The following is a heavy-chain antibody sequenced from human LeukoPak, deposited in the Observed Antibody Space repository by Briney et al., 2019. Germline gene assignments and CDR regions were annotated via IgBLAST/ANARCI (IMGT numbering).Heavy chain of an antibody. D-gene: IGHD3-22*01. J-gene: IGHJ4*02. CDR3: ARDPTPAGYVDGSGQKFYFDY. CDR1: GITFRSSS. V-gene: IGHV3-48*04. CDR2: IASDSSTT. Sequence: PGGSLRLSCAASGITFRSSSMNWVRHAPGKGLEWLSYIASDSSTTYYADSVKGRFTISRDNAKNSVFLHMSSLRVEDTAVYYCARDPTPAGYVDGSGQKFYFDYWGQGSLVTVSS.